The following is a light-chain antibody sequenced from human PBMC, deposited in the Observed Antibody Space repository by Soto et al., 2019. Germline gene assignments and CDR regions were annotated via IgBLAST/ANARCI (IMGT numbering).Light chain of an antibody. V-gene: IGKV3-20*01. Sequence: EIVLPQSPGTLSLSPGERATLSCRASQSVSSSYLAWYQQKPGQAPRPLIYGASSRAIGIPDRFSGSGSGTDFTLTISRLEPEDFAVYYCQQDGSSTWTFGQGTK. J-gene: IGKJ1*01. CDR3: QQDGSSTWT. CDR1: QSVSSSY. CDR2: GAS.